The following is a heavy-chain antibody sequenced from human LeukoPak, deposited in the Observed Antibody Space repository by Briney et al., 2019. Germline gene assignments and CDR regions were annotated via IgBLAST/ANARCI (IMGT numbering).Heavy chain of an antibody. Sequence: SVKVSCKASGGTFSSYAISWVRQAPGQGLEWMGRIIPIFGTANYAQKFQGRVTITTDESTSTAYMELSSLRSEDTAVYYCARDLVPAVHAAFDIWGQGTMVTVSS. CDR2: IIPIFGTA. V-gene: IGHV1-69*05. D-gene: IGHD2-2*01. CDR1: GGTFSSYA. CDR3: ARDLVPAVHAAFDI. J-gene: IGHJ3*02.